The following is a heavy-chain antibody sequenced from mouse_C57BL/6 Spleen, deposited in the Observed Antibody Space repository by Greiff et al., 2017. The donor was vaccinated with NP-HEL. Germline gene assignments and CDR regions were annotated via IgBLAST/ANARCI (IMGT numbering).Heavy chain of an antibody. D-gene: IGHD1-1*01. V-gene: IGHV1-81*01. CDR2: IYHRSGNT. CDR1: GYTFTSYG. CDR3: ARFGDYGSSSYWYFDV. Sequence: QVQLQQSGAELARPGASVKLSCKASGYTFTSYGISWVKQRTGQGLEWIGEIYHRSGNTYYNEKFKGKATLTADKSSSTAYMELRSLTSEDSAVYFCARFGDYGSSSYWYFDVWGTGTTVTVSS. J-gene: IGHJ1*03.